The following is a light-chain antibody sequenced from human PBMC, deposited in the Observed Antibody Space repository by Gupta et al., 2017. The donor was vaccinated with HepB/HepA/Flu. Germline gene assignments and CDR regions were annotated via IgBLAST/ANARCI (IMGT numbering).Light chain of an antibody. CDR2: GNN. V-gene: IGLV1-40*01. CDR1: RSNIGAGYD. CDR3: QSSETRRNGVV. Sequence: QSVLTQPPSVSGAPGQRVIISCTGSRSNIGAGYDVHWYQQVPGTAPKLLIYGNNNRRSGVPERFSGSKSGTSASITITGLQTEDEADYFCQSSETRRNGVVFGGGTKLTVL. J-gene: IGLJ2*01.